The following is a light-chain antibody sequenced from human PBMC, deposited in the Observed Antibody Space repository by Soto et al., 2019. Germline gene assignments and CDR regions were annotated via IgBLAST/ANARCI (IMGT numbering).Light chain of an antibody. J-gene: IGLJ2*01. CDR3: SSYTTTKTLV. Sequence: QSALTQPASVSGSPGQSITISCTGSSSDVCGYNYVSWYQQHPDKAPKLMIYEVSNRPSGVSNRFSGSKSGNTASLTISGLQAEDEADYYCSSYTTTKTLVFGGGTKLTVL. CDR2: EVS. V-gene: IGLV2-14*01. CDR1: SSDVCGYNY.